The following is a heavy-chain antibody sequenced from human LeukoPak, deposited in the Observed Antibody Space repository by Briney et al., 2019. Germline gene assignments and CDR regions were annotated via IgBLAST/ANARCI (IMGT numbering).Heavy chain of an antibody. CDR2: IYYSGST. Sequence: SETLSLTCTVSGGSISSYYWSWIRQPPGKGLEWIGYIYYSGSTNYNPSLKSRVTISVDTSKNQFSLKVSSLPGADTAVYYCARSIGVVTNFDYWGQGTLVTVSS. CDR3: ARSIGVVTNFDY. V-gene: IGHV4-59*01. D-gene: IGHD3-3*01. CDR1: GGSISSYY. J-gene: IGHJ4*02.